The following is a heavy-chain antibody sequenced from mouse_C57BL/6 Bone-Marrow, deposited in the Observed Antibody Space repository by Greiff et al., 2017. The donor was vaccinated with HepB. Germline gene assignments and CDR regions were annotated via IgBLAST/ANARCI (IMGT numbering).Heavy chain of an antibody. Sequence: QVTLKVSGPGILQSSQTLSLTCSFSGFSLRTSGMGVCWIRQPSGKGLEWLAHIYWDDDKRYNPSLKSRLTISQDTARNQVFLEITSVDTADTATYYCARRGYYARYWYFDVWGTGTTVTVSS. D-gene: IGHD1-1*01. CDR2: IYWDDDK. J-gene: IGHJ1*03. V-gene: IGHV8-12*01. CDR1: GFSLRTSGMG. CDR3: ARRGYYARYWYFDV.